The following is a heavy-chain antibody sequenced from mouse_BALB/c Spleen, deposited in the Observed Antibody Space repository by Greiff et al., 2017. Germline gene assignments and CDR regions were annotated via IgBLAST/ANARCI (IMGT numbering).Heavy chain of an antibody. D-gene: IGHD1-2*01. J-gene: IGHJ2*01. Sequence: EVKLMESGPGLVKPSQSLSLTCTVTGYSITSDYAWNWIRQFPGNKLEWMGYISYSGSTSYNPSLKSRISITRDTSKNQFFLQLNSVTTEDTATYYCARRGRHITTAAYFDYWGQGTTLTVSS. CDR1: GYSITSDYA. CDR3: ARRGRHITTAAYFDY. V-gene: IGHV3-2*02. CDR2: ISYSGST.